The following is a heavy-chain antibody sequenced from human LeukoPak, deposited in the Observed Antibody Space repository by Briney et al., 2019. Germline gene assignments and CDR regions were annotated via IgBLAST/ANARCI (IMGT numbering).Heavy chain of an antibody. CDR1: GFTFSDYG. D-gene: IGHD4-17*01. Sequence: GGSLRLSCAVSGFTFSDYGMSWVRQAPGKGLEWVSSINNGGTNTHYADYVMGRFTISRDNSKSILYLQMNSLRAEDTAVYYCANQPWDGGYGGQGTRVTVSS. V-gene: IGHV3-23*03. J-gene: IGHJ4*02. CDR3: ANQPWDGGY. CDR2: INNGGTNT.